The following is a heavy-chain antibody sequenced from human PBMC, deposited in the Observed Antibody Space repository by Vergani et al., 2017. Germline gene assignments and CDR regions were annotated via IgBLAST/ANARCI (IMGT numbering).Heavy chain of an antibody. CDR2: ISGSGSNT. J-gene: IGHJ6*02. CDR3: AKPPAPNCKGGNCNTYYYGLAL. V-gene: IGHV3-23*01. CDR1: GFTFSSYA. D-gene: IGHD2-2*03. Sequence: EVQLLESGGNLIQPGGSLRLSCGASGFTFSSYAMTWVRLAPGKGLQWVSAISGSGSNTFYTDSVKGRFTISRDNSKDTLYLQMNRLRVEDTAIYYCAKPPAPNCKGGNCNTYYYGLALRVQGTTLTVSS.